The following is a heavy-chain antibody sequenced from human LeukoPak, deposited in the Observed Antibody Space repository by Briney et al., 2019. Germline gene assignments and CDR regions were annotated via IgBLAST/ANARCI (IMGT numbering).Heavy chain of an antibody. CDR3: ARGLPLNS. CDR1: GYIFTNYE. CDR2: MNPISGDT. V-gene: IGHV1-8*01. J-gene: IGHJ4*02. Sequence: GASVKVSCKASGYIFTNYEINWVRQSTGPGLEWMGWMNPISGDTDYAQKFQDRVTLTRDISASTAYLELSSLTSKDTAVYYCARGLPLNSWGQGTLVTVSS.